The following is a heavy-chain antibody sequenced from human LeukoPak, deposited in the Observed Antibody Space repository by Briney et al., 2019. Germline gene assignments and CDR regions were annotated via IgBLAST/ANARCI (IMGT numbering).Heavy chain of an antibody. D-gene: IGHD3-22*01. CDR3: ARGQTNDSSADDALDI. Sequence: SETPSLTCTVSGGSISSSTYYWGWIRQPPGKGLEWIGSIYYTGSTYHNPSLKSRVTMSVDTSKNQFSLKLSSVTAADTAVYYCARGQTNDSSADDALDIWGQGTMVTVSS. CDR2: IYYTGST. V-gene: IGHV4-39*07. CDR1: GGSISSSTYY. J-gene: IGHJ3*02.